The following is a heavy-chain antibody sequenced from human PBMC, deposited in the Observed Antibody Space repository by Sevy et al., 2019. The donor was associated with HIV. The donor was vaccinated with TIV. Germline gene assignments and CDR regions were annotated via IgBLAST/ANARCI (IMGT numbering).Heavy chain of an antibody. CDR2: IYYSGST. V-gene: IGHV4-59*01. Sequence: SETLSLTCTVSGGSISSYYWSWIRQPPGKGLEWIGYIYYSGSTNYNPSLKRRVTISVDTSKNQFSLKLSSVTDADTAVYYCARSQGVTIFGVVTSYYGMDVWGQGTTVTVSS. CDR1: GGSISSYY. D-gene: IGHD3-3*01. CDR3: ARSQGVTIFGVVTSYYGMDV. J-gene: IGHJ6*02.